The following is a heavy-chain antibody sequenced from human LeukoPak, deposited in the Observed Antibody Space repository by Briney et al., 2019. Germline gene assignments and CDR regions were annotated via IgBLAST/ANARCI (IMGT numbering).Heavy chain of an antibody. CDR2: INPSGGST. D-gene: IGHD3-3*01. CDR1: GGTFSSYA. CDR3: ARGSYDFWIAWRRGSNWFDP. V-gene: IGHV1-46*01. Sequence: ASVKVSCKASGGTFSSYAISWVRQAPGQGLEWMGIINPSGGSTSYAQKFQGRVTMTRDTSTSTVYMELSSLRSEDTAVYYCARGSYDFWIAWRRGSNWFDPWGQGTLVTVSS. J-gene: IGHJ5*02.